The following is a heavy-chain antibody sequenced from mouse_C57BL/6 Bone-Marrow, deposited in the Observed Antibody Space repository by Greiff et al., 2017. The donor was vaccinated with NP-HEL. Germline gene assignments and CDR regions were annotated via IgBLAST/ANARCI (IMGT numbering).Heavy chain of an antibody. J-gene: IGHJ3*01. CDR2: IDPSDSYT. D-gene: IGHD1-1*01. Sequence: QVHVKQPGAELVKPGASVKLSCKASGYTFTSYWMQWVKQRPGQGLEWIGEIDPSDSYTNYNQKFKGKATLTVDTSSSTAYMQLSSLTSEDSAVYYCASLYYYGSAWFAYWGQGTLVTVSA. CDR1: GYTFTSYW. V-gene: IGHV1-50*01. CDR3: ASLYYYGSAWFAY.